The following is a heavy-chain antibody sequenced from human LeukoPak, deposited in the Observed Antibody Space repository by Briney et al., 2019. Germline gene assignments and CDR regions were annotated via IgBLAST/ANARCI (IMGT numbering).Heavy chain of an antibody. CDR1: GFTFSSYS. CDR3: ASDNYYYGSGSSRGAFDI. CDR2: ISSSSSTI. D-gene: IGHD3-10*01. Sequence: GGSLRLSCAASGFTFSSYSMNWARQAPGKGLEWVSYISSSSSTIYYADPVKGRFTISRDNAKNSLYLQMNSLRDEDTAVYYCASDNYYYGSGSSRGAFDIWGQGTMVTVSS. J-gene: IGHJ3*02. V-gene: IGHV3-48*02.